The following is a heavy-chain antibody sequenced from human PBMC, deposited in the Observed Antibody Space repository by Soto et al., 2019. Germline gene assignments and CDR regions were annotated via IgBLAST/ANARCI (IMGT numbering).Heavy chain of an antibody. Sequence: HSGSLALSCAVSGDSVTSKNWWAWVRQPPGQGLEWIGEIYRTGSTNYSPSLKSRVTISLDKSENQFSLKVTSLTAADTAVYYCASRDPGTSVDNWGQGTFVTVSS. CDR2: IYRTGST. D-gene: IGHD1-7*01. V-gene: IGHV4-4*02. CDR3: ASRDPGTSVDN. J-gene: IGHJ4*02. CDR1: GDSVTSKNW.